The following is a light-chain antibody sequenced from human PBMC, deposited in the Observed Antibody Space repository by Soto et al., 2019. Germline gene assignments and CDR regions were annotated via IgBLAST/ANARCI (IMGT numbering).Light chain of an antibody. V-gene: IGLV1-44*01. Sequence: QSVLTQPPSTSGTPGQRVTISCSGSSSNIGSNAVIWYLQLPGTAPKLLIYTNNQRPSGVPDRFSGSKSGTSASLAIGGLQSEDEADYYCAAWDDSLSGVVFGGGTKLTVL. CDR1: SSNIGSNA. CDR3: AAWDDSLSGVV. CDR2: TNN. J-gene: IGLJ2*01.